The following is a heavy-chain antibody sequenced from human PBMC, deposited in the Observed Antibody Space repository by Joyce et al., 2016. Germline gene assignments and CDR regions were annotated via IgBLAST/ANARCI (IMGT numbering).Heavy chain of an antibody. D-gene: IGHD2-15*01. Sequence: QVQLAESGGGVVQPGKSLRLSCEASGFNFKSYGMHWVRQAPGKGLEWLALISYDGDNIYYADSVKGRFTISRDNSKNTLYLQMNSPRAEDTAVYYCAKIESGYWGQGTLVTVSS. CDR3: AKIESGY. CDR2: ISYDGDNI. V-gene: IGHV3-30*18. CDR1: GFNFKSYG. J-gene: IGHJ4*02.